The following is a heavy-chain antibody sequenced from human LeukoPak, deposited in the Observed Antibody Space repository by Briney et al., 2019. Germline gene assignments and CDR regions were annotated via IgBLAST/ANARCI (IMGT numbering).Heavy chain of an antibody. D-gene: IGHD3-10*01. V-gene: IGHV1-69*13. Sequence: SVKVSCKASGGTFSSYAISWVRQAPGQGLEWMGGIIPIFGTANYAQKFQDRVTITADESTSTAYMELSSLRSEDTAVYYCARGGYYYGSGSYPRFDPWGQGTLVTVSS. J-gene: IGHJ5*02. CDR2: IIPIFGTA. CDR3: ARGGYYYGSGSYPRFDP. CDR1: GGTFSSYA.